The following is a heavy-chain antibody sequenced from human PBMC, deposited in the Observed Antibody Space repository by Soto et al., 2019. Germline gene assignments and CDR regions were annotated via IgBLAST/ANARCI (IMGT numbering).Heavy chain of an antibody. CDR2: ILVDGRT. J-gene: IGHJ3*02. CDR3: AKATATGGGAFDI. D-gene: IGHD2-8*02. Sequence: LRVSCAASGFICRSYDMSWVRQAPGKGLEWVSTILVDGRTFYVDSVKGRFTISRDSSKNTVYLQMNSLTAGDTALYYCAKATATGGGAFDICGQGTMVTVSS. CDR1: GFICRSYD. V-gene: IGHV3-23*01.